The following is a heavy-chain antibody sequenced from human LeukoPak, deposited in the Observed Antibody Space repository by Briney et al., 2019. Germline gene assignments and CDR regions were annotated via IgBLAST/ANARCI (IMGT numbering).Heavy chain of an antibody. D-gene: IGHD1-26*01. J-gene: IGHJ3*02. V-gene: IGHV1-2*02. CDR2: INPNSGGT. Sequence: ASVKVSCKASGYTFTGYYMHWVRQAPGQGLEWMGWINPNSGGTNYAQKFQGRVTMTRDTSISTAYMELSRLRSDDTAVYYCAREYSGGPRGDAFDIWGQGTMVTVSS. CDR1: GYTFTGYY. CDR3: AREYSGGPRGDAFDI.